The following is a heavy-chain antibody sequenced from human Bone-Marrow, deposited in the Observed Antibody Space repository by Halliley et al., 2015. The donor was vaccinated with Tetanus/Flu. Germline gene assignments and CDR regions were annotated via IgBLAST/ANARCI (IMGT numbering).Heavy chain of an antibody. D-gene: IGHD3-10*01. V-gene: IGHV3-7*01. CDR2: IKQDGSDK. CDR3: ATDYGPQLGLEH. CDR1: GFTFRNYW. J-gene: IGHJ4*02. Sequence: CAASGFTFRNYWMSWVRQAPGKGLEWVANIKQDGSDKHYVDSVRGRFTISRDNAKNSLYLQMNSLRAEDTAVYYCATDYGPQLGLEHWGQGALVTVSS.